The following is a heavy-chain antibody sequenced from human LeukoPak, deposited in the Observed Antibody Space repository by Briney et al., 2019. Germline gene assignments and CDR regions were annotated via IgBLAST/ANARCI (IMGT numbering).Heavy chain of an antibody. D-gene: IGHD3-3*01. Sequence: GGSLRLSCAASGLTFSSYWMSWVRQAPGKGLEWVANIKQDGSEKYYVDSVKGRFTISRDNAKNSLYLQMNSLRAEDTAVYYCARDTYYDFWSGYLFDYWGQGTLVTVSS. J-gene: IGHJ4*02. V-gene: IGHV3-7*01. CDR3: ARDTYYDFWSGYLFDY. CDR1: GLTFSSYW. CDR2: IKQDGSEK.